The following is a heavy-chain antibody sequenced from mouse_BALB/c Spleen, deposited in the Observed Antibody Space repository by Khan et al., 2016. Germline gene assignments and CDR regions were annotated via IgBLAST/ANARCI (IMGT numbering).Heavy chain of an antibody. Sequence: LVKTGASVKISCKASGYSFTGYYMHWVKQSHGKSLEWIGYISCYNGATSYNQKFKGKATFTVDTSSSTAYMQFNSLNYDDSAVYYCARWHYDYAGGAYFDYWGQGTTLTVSS. D-gene: IGHD2-4*01. V-gene: IGHV1S34*01. CDR3: ARWHYDYAGGAYFDY. CDR2: ISCYNGAT. CDR1: GYSFTGYY. J-gene: IGHJ2*01.